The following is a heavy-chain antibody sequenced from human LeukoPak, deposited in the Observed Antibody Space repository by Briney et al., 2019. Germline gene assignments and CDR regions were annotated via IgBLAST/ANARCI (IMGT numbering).Heavy chain of an antibody. J-gene: IGHJ4*02. CDR2: ISSSSSYI. CDR1: GFTFSSYA. V-gene: IGHV3-21*01. CDR3: ARDFPRTGRVDY. Sequence: SGGSLRLSCAASGFTFSSYAMSWVRQAPGKGLEWVSSISSSSSYIYYADSVKGRFTISRDNAKNSLYLQMNSLRAEDTAVYYCARDFPRTGRVDYWGQGTLVTVSS. D-gene: IGHD1-26*01.